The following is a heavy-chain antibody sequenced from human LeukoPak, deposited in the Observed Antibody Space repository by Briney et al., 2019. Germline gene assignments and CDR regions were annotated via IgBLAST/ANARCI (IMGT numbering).Heavy chain of an antibody. V-gene: IGHV3-21*01. J-gene: IGHJ4*02. CDR2: ISSSSSYI. CDR3: ARSQERWLHLYDY. Sequence: GGSLRLSCAASGFTFSSYSMTWVRQAPGKGLEWVSSISSSSSYIYYADSVKGRFTISRDNAKNSLYLQMNSLRAEDTAVYYCARSQERWLHLYDYWGQGTLVTVSS. D-gene: IGHD5-24*01. CDR1: GFTFSSYS.